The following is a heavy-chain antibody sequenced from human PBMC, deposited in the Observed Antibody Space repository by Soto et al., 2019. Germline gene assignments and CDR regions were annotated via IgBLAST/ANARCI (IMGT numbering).Heavy chain of an antibody. Sequence: QITLKESGPTLVNPTQTLTLTCTFSGFSLSTSGVGVGWIRQPPGKALEWLALIYWNDDKRYSPSLKSRLTITKDTSKNQVVLTMATMDPVDTATYYCAHRRGPSGGYGEPIDYWGQGTLVTVSS. D-gene: IGHD4-17*01. CDR2: IYWNDDK. CDR3: AHRRGPSGGYGEPIDY. J-gene: IGHJ4*02. CDR1: GFSLSTSGVG. V-gene: IGHV2-5*01.